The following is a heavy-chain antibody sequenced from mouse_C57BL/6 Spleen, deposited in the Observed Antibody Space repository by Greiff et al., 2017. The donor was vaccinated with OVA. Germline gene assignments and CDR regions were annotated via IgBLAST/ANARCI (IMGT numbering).Heavy chain of an antibody. CDR3: ARITTVVYWYFDV. CDR1: GFTFSDYY. CDR2: ISNGGGST. Sequence: DVKLVESGGGLVQPGGSLKLSCAASGFTFSDYYMYWVRQTPEKRLEWVAYISNGGGSTYYPDTVKGRFTISRDNAKNTLYLQMSRLKSEDTAMYYCARITTVVYWYFDVWGTGTTVTVSS. J-gene: IGHJ1*03. D-gene: IGHD1-1*01. V-gene: IGHV5-12*01.